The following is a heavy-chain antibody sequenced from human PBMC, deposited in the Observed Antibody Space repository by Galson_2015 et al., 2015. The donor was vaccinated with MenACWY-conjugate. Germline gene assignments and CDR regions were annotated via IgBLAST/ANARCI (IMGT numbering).Heavy chain of an antibody. Sequence: SLRLSCAASGFPFSAYAMSWVRQAPGKGLEWVSAISRSGDNTYYADSVKGRFTISRDNSKNTLFLQMNSLRAEDTAVYYCARDLSYYSDDFRGQGTLVTVSS. J-gene: IGHJ4*02. CDR2: ISRSGDNT. CDR3: ARDLSYYSDDF. D-gene: IGHD1-26*01. CDR1: GFPFSAYA. V-gene: IGHV3-23*01.